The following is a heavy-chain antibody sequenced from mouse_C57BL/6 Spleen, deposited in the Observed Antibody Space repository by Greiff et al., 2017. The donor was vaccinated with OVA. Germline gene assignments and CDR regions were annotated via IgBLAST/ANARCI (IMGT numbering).Heavy chain of an antibody. Sequence: QIQLQQPGAELVMPGASVKLSCKASGYTFTSYWMHLVKPRPGQGLEWIGEIDPSDRYTTYNQKFKGKSTLTVDKSSSTAYMQLSSLTSEDSAVYYCARKNWAYYFDYWGQGTTLTVSS. J-gene: IGHJ2*01. CDR1: GYTFTSYW. V-gene: IGHV1-69*01. CDR3: ARKNWAYYFDY. D-gene: IGHD4-1*01. CDR2: IDPSDRYT.